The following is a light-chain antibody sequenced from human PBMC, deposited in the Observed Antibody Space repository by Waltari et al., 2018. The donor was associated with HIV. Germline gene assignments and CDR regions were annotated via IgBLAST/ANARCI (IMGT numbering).Light chain of an antibody. J-gene: IGLJ3*02. Sequence: QSALTQPPSASGSPGQSVTISCTGISSDAGDDNYVSWYQQSPGKAPKLIIYEVSKRPSGVPDRFSGSKSGNTASLTVSGLHADDEADYYCSSYAGSSTWVFGGGTKLTVL. CDR1: SSDAGDDNY. CDR2: EVS. V-gene: IGLV2-8*01. CDR3: SSYAGSSTWV.